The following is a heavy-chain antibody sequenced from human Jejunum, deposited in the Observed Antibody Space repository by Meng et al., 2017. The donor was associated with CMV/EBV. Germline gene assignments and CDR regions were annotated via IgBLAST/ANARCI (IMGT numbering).Heavy chain of an antibody. D-gene: IGHD5-18*01. V-gene: IGHV3-48*04. J-gene: IGHJ4*02. CDR2: IGSSGRTI. Sequence: GFTFSSYAMNWVRQAPGKGLEWVSYIGSSGRTIYFADSVRGRFTISRDNAKNSLYLQMNSLTGEDTAMYYCARGGWRFSFGSSDYWGQGARVTVSS. CDR1: GFTFSSYA. CDR3: ARGGWRFSFGSSDY.